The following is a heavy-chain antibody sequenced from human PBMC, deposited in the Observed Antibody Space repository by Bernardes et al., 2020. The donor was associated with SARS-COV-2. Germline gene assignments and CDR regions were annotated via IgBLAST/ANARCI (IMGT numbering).Heavy chain of an antibody. J-gene: IGHJ2*01. CDR1: GFTFSSYA. V-gene: IGHV3-23*01. CDR2: ISGSGGST. Sequence: GSLRLSCAASGFTFSSYAMSWVRQALGKGLEWVSAISGSGGSTYYADSVKGRFTISRDNSKNTLYLQMNSLRAEDTAVYYCAKEAFITMIVVVIDYFDLWGRGTLVTVSS. CDR3: AKEAFITMIVVVIDYFDL. D-gene: IGHD3-22*01.